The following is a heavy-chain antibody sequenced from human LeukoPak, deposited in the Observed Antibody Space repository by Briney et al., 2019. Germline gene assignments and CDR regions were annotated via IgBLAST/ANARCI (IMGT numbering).Heavy chain of an antibody. J-gene: IGHJ5*02. CDR2: IYYSGST. CDR3: ARDRDSSWYRDWFDP. V-gene: IGHV4-39*07. D-gene: IGHD6-13*01. CDR1: GGSISSSSYY. Sequence: SETLSLTCTVSGGSISSSSYYWGWIGQPPGKGLEWIGSIYYSGSTYYNPSLKRRVTISVDTSKNQFSLKLSSVTAADTAVYYCARDRDSSWYRDWFDPWGQGTLVTVSS.